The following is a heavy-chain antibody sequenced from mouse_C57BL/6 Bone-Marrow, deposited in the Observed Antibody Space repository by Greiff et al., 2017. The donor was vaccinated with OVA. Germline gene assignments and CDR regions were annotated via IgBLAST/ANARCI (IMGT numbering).Heavy chain of an antibody. D-gene: IGHD2-3*01. CDR2: ILPGSGST. Sequence: VQLKESGAELMKPGASVKLSCKATGYTFTGYWIEWVKQRPGHGLEWIGEILPGSGSTNYNEKFKGKATFTADTSSNTAYMQLSSLTTEDSAIYYCASVWWLLRGRYYAMDYWGQGTSVTVSS. J-gene: IGHJ4*01. V-gene: IGHV1-9*01. CDR1: GYTFTGYW. CDR3: ASVWWLLRGRYYAMDY.